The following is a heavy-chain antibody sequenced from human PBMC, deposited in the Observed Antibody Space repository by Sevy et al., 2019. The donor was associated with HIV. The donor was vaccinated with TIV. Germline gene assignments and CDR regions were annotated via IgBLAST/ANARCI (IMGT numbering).Heavy chain of an antibody. CDR3: ARKRNYYDSSGYLYNWFDP. CDR2: ISAYNGNT. V-gene: IGHV1-18*01. Sequence: ASVKVSCKASGYTFTSYGISWVRQAPGQGLEWMGWISAYNGNTNYAQKLQGRVTMTTDTSTSTAYMELRSLRSDDTAGYYCARKRNYYDSSGYLYNWFDPWGQGTLVTVSS. J-gene: IGHJ5*02. D-gene: IGHD3-22*01. CDR1: GYTFTSYG.